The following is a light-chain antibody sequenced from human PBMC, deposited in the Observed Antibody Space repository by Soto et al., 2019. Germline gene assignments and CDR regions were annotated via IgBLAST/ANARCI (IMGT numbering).Light chain of an antibody. CDR2: GAS. V-gene: IGKV1-27*01. CDR1: QGISNY. J-gene: IGKJ1*01. CDR3: QQYNGAPRT. Sequence: DIQMTQSPSSLSASIGDRVTITCRASQGISNYLAWYQHKAGKVPNLLIYGASTLQSGVPSRFSGSGSGTEFTLTISSLQPEDVATYYCQQYNGAPRTFGQGTKVEI.